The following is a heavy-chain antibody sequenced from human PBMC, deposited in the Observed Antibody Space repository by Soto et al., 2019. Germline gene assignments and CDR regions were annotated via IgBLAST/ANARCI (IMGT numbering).Heavy chain of an antibody. D-gene: IGHD6-6*01. Sequence: SETLSLTCSVSGGSINSYHWNWIRQSPGKELEWTGNIFSSGATDYNPSLKSRVTISLDTSKKQFSLKLTSVTAADTAVYYCARDRDPYSSSSSRWFDPWGQGALVTAPQ. V-gene: IGHV4-59*12. CDR2: IFSSGAT. J-gene: IGHJ5*02. CDR3: ARDRDPYSSSSSRWFDP. CDR1: GGSINSYH.